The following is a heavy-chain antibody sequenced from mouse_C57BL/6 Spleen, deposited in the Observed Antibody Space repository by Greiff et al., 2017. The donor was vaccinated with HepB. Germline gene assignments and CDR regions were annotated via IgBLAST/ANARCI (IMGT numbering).Heavy chain of an antibody. D-gene: IGHD4-1*01. J-gene: IGHJ1*03. V-gene: IGHV5-17*01. CDR1: GFTFSDYG. CDR2: ISSGSSTI. Sequence: DVMLVESGGGLVKPGGSLKLSCAASGFTFSDYGMHWVRQAPEKGLEWVAYISSGSSTIYYADTVKGRFTISRDNAKNTLFLQMTSLRSEDTAMYYCARTGPFYWYFDVWGTGTTVTVSS. CDR3: ARTGPFYWYFDV.